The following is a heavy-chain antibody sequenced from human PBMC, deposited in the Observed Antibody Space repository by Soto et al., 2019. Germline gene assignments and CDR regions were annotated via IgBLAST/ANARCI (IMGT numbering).Heavy chain of an antibody. CDR1: GGSISSGGYY. J-gene: IGHJ4*02. CDR2: IYYSGST. V-gene: IGHV4-31*03. CDR3: ARLAPSTRYCSGGSCYPKPYFDY. Sequence: SETLSLTCTVSGGSISSGGYYWSWIRQHPGKGLEWIGYIYYSGSTYYNPSLKSRVTISVDTSKNQFSLKLSSVTAADTAVYYCARLAPSTRYCSGGSCYPKPYFDYWGQGTLVTVS. D-gene: IGHD2-15*01.